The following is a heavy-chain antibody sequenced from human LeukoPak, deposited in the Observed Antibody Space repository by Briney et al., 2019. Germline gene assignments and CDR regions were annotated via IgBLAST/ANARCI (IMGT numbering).Heavy chain of an antibody. V-gene: IGHV3-21*01. J-gene: IGHJ4*02. CDR3: ARPLPQVERRAFPDY. CDR2: ISSSSSYI. D-gene: IGHD1-1*01. Sequence: PGGSLRLSCTASGFTFSSYSMNWVRQAPGKGLEWVSSISSSSSYIYYADSVKGRFTISRDNAKNSLYLQMNSLRAEDTAVYYCARPLPQVERRAFPDYWGQGTLVTVSS. CDR1: GFTFSSYS.